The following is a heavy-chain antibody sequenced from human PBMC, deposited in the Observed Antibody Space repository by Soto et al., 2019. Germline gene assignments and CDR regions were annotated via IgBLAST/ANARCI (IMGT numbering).Heavy chain of an antibody. Sequence: PXDSLKVTCPCSANSFTTYWISLLLQLPGKGLEWMGRIDTTDSDIDYSPSFQGHVTFSVDKSVSTAYVQWSSLRASDSAMYYCATPTLPRDGYNYPLLEDWGQGTLVTVSS. CDR1: ANSFTTYW. V-gene: IGHV5-10-1*01. D-gene: IGHD5-12*01. CDR3: ATPTLPRDGYNYPLLED. CDR2: IDTTDSDI. J-gene: IGHJ4*02.